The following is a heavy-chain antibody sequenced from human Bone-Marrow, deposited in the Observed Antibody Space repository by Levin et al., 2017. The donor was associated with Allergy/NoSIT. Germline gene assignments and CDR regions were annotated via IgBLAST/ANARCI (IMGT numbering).Heavy chain of an antibody. J-gene: IGHJ4*02. CDR1: GFTLSSHA. Sequence: PGGSLRLSCAASGFTLSSHAMYWVRQAPGKGLEWLSVISYDGSNKYYADSVKGRFTISRDNSKNTLYLQMNSLRAEDTAVYFCVKEVIGKSFGDYWGQGTPVTVSS. V-gene: IGHV3-30*18. CDR3: VKEVIGKSFGDY. CDR2: ISYDGSNK. D-gene: IGHD2-21*01.